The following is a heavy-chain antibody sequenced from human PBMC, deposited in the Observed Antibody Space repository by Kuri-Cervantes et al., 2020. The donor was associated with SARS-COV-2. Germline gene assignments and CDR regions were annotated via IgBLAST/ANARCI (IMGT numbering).Heavy chain of an antibody. V-gene: IGHV1-69*10. CDR3: ARASPHRTSGYNTLDY. Sequence: SVKVSCKASGGTFSSYAISWVRQAPGQGLEWMGGIIPILGTANYAQKFQGRVTITADRSTSTAYMELSSLRSDDTAVYYCARASPHRTSGYNTLDYWGQGTLVTVSS. CDR2: IIPILGTA. D-gene: IGHD3-3*01. J-gene: IGHJ4*02. CDR1: GGTFSSYA.